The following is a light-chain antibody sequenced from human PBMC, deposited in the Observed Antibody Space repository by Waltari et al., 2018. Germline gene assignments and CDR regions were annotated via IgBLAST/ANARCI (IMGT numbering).Light chain of an antibody. V-gene: IGLV2-14*03. CDR1: SSDVGGYNY. CDR3: SSYTSSNTWV. CDR2: DVS. Sequence: QSALTQPASVSGSPGKSITISCTGTSSDVGGYNYVSWYQQHPGKAPKLMIYDVSNRPSGLSNRFSGSKSGNTASLTISGLQAEDEADYYCSSYTSSNTWVFGGGTKLTVL. J-gene: IGLJ3*02.